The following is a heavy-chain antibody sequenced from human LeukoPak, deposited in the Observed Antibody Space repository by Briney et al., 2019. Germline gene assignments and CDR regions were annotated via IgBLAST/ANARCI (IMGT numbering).Heavy chain of an antibody. V-gene: IGHV1-2*02. CDR2: INPNSGGT. D-gene: IGHD6-13*01. Sequence: ASVKVSCKASGYTFTDYHIHWVRQAPGQGLEWMGWINPNSGGTNYAQRCEGGVIMTTGTSVTTVYMELRRMTYDDAAVYYCASGSTRLAVEAPGTPLDYWGQGTLVTVSS. J-gene: IGHJ4*02. CDR1: GYTFTDYH. CDR3: ASGSTRLAVEAPGTPLDY.